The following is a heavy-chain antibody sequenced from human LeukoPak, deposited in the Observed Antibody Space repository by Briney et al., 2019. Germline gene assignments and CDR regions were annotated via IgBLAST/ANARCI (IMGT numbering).Heavy chain of an antibody. V-gene: IGHV3-23*01. CDR1: GFTFSSYA. CDR2: ISGSGGST. D-gene: IGHD3-22*01. CDR3: AKDHYDSSGYPGHFDY. J-gene: IGHJ4*02. Sequence: GGSLRLSCAASGFTFSSYAMSWVRQAPGKGLEWVSAISGSGGSTYYADSVKGRFTISRGNSKNTLYLQMNSLRAEDTAVYYCAKDHYDSSGYPGHFDYWGQGTLVTVSS.